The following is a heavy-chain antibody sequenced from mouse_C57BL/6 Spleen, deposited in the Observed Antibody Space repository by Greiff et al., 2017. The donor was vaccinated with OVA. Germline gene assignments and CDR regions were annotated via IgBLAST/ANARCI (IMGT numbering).Heavy chain of an antibody. J-gene: IGHJ4*01. V-gene: IGHV1-64*01. D-gene: IGHD1-1*01. Sequence: QVQLQQSGAELVKPGASVKLSCKASGYTFTSYWMHWVKQRPGQGLEWIGMIHPNSGSTNYNEKFKSKATLTVDKSSSTAYMQLSSLTSEDSAVYYCARGYYGSSYEAMDYWGQGTSVTVSS. CDR1: GYTFTSYW. CDR2: IHPNSGST. CDR3: ARGYYGSSYEAMDY.